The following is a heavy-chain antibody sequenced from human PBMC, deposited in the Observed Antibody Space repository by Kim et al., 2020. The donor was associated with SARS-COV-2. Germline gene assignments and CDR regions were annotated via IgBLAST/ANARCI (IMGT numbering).Heavy chain of an antibody. CDR3: ARGRLGFDY. J-gene: IGHJ4*02. Sequence: KYSDSVKGRFTISRDNAKGSVYLQMNSLRPEDTAVYYCARGRLGFDYWGRGSLVTVSS. D-gene: IGHD1-26*01. V-gene: IGHV3-11*03.